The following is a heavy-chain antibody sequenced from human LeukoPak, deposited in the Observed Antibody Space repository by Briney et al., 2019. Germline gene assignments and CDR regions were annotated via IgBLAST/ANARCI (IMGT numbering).Heavy chain of an antibody. CDR3: ARDAYCGGDCYSFQH. J-gene: IGHJ1*01. CDR1: GFTFSSFG. CDR2: IWYDGSND. Sequence: PGGSLRLSCAASGFTFSSFGMYWVRQAPGKGLEWVAVIWYDGSNDDYADSVKGRFTISRDNSKNTLYLQMNSLRAEDTAVYYCARDAYCGGDCYSFQHWGQGTLVTVSS. D-gene: IGHD2-21*02. V-gene: IGHV3-33*01.